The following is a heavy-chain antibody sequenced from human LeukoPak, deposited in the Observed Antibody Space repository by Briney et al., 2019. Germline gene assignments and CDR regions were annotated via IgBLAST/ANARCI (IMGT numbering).Heavy chain of an antibody. CDR3: ARDMGGLAEYYFDY. V-gene: IGHV1-2*02. J-gene: IGHJ4*02. Sequence: ASVKVSCKASGYTFTGYYMHWVGQAPGQGLEWMGWINPNSGGTNYAQKFQGRVTMTRDTSISTAYMELSRLRSDDTAVYYCARDMGGLAEYYFDYWGQGTLVTVSS. CDR1: GYTFTGYY. D-gene: IGHD3-16*01. CDR2: INPNSGGT.